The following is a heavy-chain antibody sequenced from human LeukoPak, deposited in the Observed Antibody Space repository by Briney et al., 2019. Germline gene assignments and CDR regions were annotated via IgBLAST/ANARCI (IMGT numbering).Heavy chain of an antibody. J-gene: IGHJ4*02. D-gene: IGHD4-17*01. CDR2: FYHRA. CDR3: VREGEYGEDYY. Sequence: KTSETLSLTCTVSGGSSVSSGGYYWTWIRQHPEKGLEWIGYFYHRASYNPSLKGRVTISIDMSKNQFSLRLTSVTVADTALYYCVREGEYGEDYYWGQGIQVIVSA. V-gene: IGHV4-31*03. CDR1: GGSSVSSGGYY.